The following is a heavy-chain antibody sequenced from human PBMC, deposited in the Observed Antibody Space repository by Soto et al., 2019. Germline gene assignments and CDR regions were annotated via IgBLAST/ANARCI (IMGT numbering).Heavy chain of an antibody. CDR2: IYPGDSDT. Sequence: GESLKISCKGPGYSFTSYWIGWVRQMPGKGLECMGIIYPGDSDTRYSPSFQGQVTISADKSISTAYLQWSSLKASDTAMYYCARTAAAGKYYYAMGVWGQGTTVTVSS. J-gene: IGHJ6*02. V-gene: IGHV5-51*01. CDR1: GYSFTSYW. CDR3: ARTAAAGKYYYAMGV. D-gene: IGHD6-13*01.